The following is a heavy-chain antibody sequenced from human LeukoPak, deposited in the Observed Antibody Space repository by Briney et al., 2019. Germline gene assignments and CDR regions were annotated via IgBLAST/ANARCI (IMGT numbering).Heavy chain of an antibody. J-gene: IGHJ4*02. V-gene: IGHV1-69-2*01. CDR3: ATPTVGAIKVDLFDY. CDR1: GYTFTDYY. D-gene: IGHD1-26*01. CDR2: VDPEDGET. Sequence: GASVKVSCKVSGYTFTDYYMHWVQQAPGKGLEWMGLVDPEDGETIYAEKFQGRVTITADTSTDTAYMELSSLRSEDTAVYYCATPTVGAIKVDLFDYWGQGTPVTVSS.